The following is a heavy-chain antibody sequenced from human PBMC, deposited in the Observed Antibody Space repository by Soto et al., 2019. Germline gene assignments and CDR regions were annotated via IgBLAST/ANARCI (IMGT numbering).Heavy chain of an antibody. Sequence: SETLSLTFTVSGGSISSVDYYWSWIRQPPGKGLEGIGYIYYSGSTYYNPSLKSRVTISVDTSKNQFSLKLSSVTAADTAVYYCARGWGPILTGYYRGTYYYGMDXWGQGTPVTVS. D-gene: IGHD3-9*01. CDR1: GGSISSVDYY. J-gene: IGHJ6*02. CDR3: ARGWGPILTGYYRGTYYYGMDX. CDR2: IYYSGST. V-gene: IGHV4-30-4*01.